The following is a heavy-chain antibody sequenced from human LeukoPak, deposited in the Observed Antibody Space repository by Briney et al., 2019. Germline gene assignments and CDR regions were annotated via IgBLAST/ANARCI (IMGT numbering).Heavy chain of an antibody. J-gene: IGHJ5*02. D-gene: IGHD2-15*01. CDR3: ARARRGYCSGGSCFVLDP. CDR1: GNTFTGYY. Sequence: ASVKVSCKASGNTFTGYYMHWVRQAPGQGLEWMGWINPNSGGTNYAQKFQGRVTMTRDTSISTAYMELSRLRSDDTAVYYCARARRGYCSGGSCFVLDPWGQGTLVTVSS. CDR2: INPNSGGT. V-gene: IGHV1-2*02.